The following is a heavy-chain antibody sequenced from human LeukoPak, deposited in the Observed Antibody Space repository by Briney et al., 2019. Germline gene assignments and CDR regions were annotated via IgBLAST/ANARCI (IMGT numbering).Heavy chain of an antibody. CDR3: ARRRPLYCSSTSCYLYGMDV. CDR2: IYYSGST. V-gene: IGHV4-59*08. Sequence: SETLSLTCTVSGGSISSYYWSWIRQPPGKGLEWIGYIYYSGSTNYNPSLKSRVTISVDTSKNQFSLKLSSVTAADTAVYYCARRRPLYCSSTSCYLYGMDVWGQGTTVTVSS. J-gene: IGHJ6*02. D-gene: IGHD2-2*01. CDR1: GGSISSYY.